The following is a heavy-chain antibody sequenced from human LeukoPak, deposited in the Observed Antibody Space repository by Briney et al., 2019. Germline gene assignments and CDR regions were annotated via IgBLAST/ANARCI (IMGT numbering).Heavy chain of an antibody. D-gene: IGHD2-21*02. CDR2: FDPEDGET. CDR3: ATSPGGDPLYYYYGMDV. CDR1: GYTLTELS. J-gene: IGHJ6*02. Sequence: GASVKVSCKVSGYTLTELSMHWVRQAPGKGLEWMGGFDPEDGETIYAQKFQGRVTMTEDTSTDTAYMELSSLRSEDTAVYYCATSPGGDPLYYYYGMDVWGQGTTVTVSS. V-gene: IGHV1-24*01.